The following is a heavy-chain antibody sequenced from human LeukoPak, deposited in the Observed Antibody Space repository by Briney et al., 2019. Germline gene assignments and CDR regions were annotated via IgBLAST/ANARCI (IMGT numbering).Heavy chain of an antibody. J-gene: IGHJ4*02. D-gene: IGHD3-22*01. Sequence: SPKVSCKPSGGTFSSYAVRWVRPAPGQGLGWMGGIIPIFGTANYAQKFQGRVTITADESTSTAYMELSSLRSEDTAVYYCARDRYYYGSSCYFLFDYWGQGTLVTVSS. CDR1: GGTFSSYA. CDR2: IIPIFGTA. V-gene: IGHV1-69*13. CDR3: ARDRYYYGSSCYFLFDY.